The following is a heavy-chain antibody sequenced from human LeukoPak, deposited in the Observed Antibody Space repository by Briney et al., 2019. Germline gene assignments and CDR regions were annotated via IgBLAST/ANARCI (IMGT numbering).Heavy chain of an antibody. CDR1: GFTFSSNW. CDR2: IKQDASEK. Sequence: GGSLRLSCAASGFTFSSNWMSWVRQAPGKGLEWVANIKQDASEKYYVDSVKGRFTISRDNAKNSLYLQMNSLRAEDTAVYYCARATYDSTSCLDYWGQGTLVTVSS. D-gene: IGHD3-22*01. CDR3: ARATYDSTSCLDY. V-gene: IGHV3-7*01. J-gene: IGHJ4*02.